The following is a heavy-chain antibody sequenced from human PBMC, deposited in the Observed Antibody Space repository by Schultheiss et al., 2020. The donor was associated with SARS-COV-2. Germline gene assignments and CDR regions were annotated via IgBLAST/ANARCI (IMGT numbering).Heavy chain of an antibody. D-gene: IGHD1-1*01. CDR2: ISAYNGHT. V-gene: IGHV1-18*01. Sequence: ASVKVSCKTSGYIFTSYSFSWVRQAPGQGLEWMGWISAYNGHTSYAQKFQGRITMTTDTSARTAYMELRSLRSDDTAVYYCARVQYNWNPDRGYYYMDVWGKGTTVTVSS. CDR1: GYIFTSYS. CDR3: ARVQYNWNPDRGYYYMDV. J-gene: IGHJ6*03.